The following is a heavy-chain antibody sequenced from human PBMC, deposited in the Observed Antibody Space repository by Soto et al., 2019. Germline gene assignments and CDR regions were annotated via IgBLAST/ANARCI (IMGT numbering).Heavy chain of an antibody. D-gene: IGHD1-26*01. Sequence: VQLVESGGGVVQPGRSLRLSCAASGFTFRTYGMYWVRQAPGKGLEWVAVIWYDASNKYYADSVKGRFTFSRDNSENTLYLQMNSLRAEDTAVYYCARGRVDGGELDLWGQGTLVTVSS. CDR3: ARGRVDGGELDL. CDR1: GFTFRTYG. CDR2: IWYDASNK. V-gene: IGHV3-33*01. J-gene: IGHJ4*02.